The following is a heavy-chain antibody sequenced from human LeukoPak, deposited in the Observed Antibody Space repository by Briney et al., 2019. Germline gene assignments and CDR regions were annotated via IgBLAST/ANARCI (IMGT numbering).Heavy chain of an antibody. J-gene: IGHJ3*02. CDR3: AKDLIAIGTRNAFDI. D-gene: IGHD2-21*01. Sequence: GGPLRLSCAASGFTFSSYAMNWVRQAPGKGLEWVSAISGSGGSTYYADSVKGRFTISRDNSKNTLYLQMNSLRAEDTAVYYCAKDLIAIGTRNAFDIWGQGTMVTVSS. CDR1: GFTFSSYA. V-gene: IGHV3-23*01. CDR2: ISGSGGST.